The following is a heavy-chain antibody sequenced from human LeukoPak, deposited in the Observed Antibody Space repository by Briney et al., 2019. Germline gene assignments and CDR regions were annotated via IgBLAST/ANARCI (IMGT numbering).Heavy chain of an antibody. V-gene: IGHV3-11*04. CDR1: GFTFRDYY. CDR3: ATSVTRRRLDWFIDL. CDR2: ISSSAGTI. D-gene: IGHD4-17*01. Sequence: PGGSLRLSCAASGFTFRDYYMSWIRQAPGKGLEWISYISSSAGTIHYVDSVEGRFTISRDNAKNSLYLQMDSLRVEDTAVYYCATSVTRRRLDWFIDLWGRGTLVSVSS. J-gene: IGHJ2*01.